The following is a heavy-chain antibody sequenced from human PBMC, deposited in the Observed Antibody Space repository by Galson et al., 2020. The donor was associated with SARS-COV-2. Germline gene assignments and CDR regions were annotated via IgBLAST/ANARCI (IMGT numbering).Heavy chain of an antibody. J-gene: IGHJ6*03. CDR1: GFTFSSYS. CDR3: ARSGESPYYYYMDV. D-gene: IGHD2-21*01. CDR2: ISSSSSTI. V-gene: IGHV3-48*04. Sequence: GGSLRLSCAASGFTFSSYSMNWVRQAPGKGLEWVSYISSSSSTIYYADSVKGRFTISRDNAKNSLYLQMNSLRAEDTAVYYCARSGESPYYYYMDVWGKGTTVTVSS.